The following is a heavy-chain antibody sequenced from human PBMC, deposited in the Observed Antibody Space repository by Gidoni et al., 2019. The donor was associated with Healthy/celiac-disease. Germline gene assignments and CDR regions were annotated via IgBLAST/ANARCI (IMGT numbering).Heavy chain of an antibody. D-gene: IGHD6-13*01. CDR3: ARDYAGSSWYNYYYYYGMDV. V-gene: IGHV3-30*01. CDR1: GFTFRSYA. CDR2: ISYDGSNK. Sequence: QVQLVESGGGVVQPGRSLRLPCAASGFTFRSYAMHWVRQAPGKGLEWVAVISYDGSNKYYADSVKGRFTISRDNSKNTLYLQMNSLRAEDTAVYYCARDYAGSSWYNYYYYYGMDVWGQGTTVTVSS. J-gene: IGHJ6*02.